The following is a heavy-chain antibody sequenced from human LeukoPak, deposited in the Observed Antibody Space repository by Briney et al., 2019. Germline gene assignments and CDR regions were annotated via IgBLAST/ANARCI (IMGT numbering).Heavy chain of an antibody. V-gene: IGHV3-23*01. CDR1: GFTFSSYA. J-gene: IGHJ4*02. CDR2: ISGSGIGGRT. Sequence: GGSLRLSCAASGFTFSSYAMSWFRQAPGKGLEWVSGISGSGIGGRTHYVDSVKGRFTISRDNSKNTLYLQMNSLRVEDTAVYYCAKGRGQGFDYWGQGILVTVSS. CDR3: AKGRGQGFDY. D-gene: IGHD3-10*01.